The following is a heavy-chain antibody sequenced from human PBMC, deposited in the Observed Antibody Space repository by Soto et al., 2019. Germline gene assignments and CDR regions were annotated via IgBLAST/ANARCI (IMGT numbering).Heavy chain of an antibody. J-gene: IGHJ6*03. V-gene: IGHV3-73*01. CDR3: TRPVWVGGTRAYYYYMDV. Sequence: GGSLRLSCAASGFTFSGSAMHWVRQASGKGLEWVGRIRSKTNSYATAYAASGKGRFTISRDDSKNTAYLQMNSLKTEDTAVYYCTRPVWVGGTRAYYYYMDVWGKGTTVTVSS. CDR2: IRSKTNSYAT. D-gene: IGHD3-16*01. CDR1: GFTFSGSA.